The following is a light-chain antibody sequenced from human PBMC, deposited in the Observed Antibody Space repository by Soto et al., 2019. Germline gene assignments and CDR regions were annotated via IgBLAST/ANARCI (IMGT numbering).Light chain of an antibody. Sequence: EIVMTQSPATLSVSPGERDTLSCRASQSVSSNLAWYQQKPGQAPRLLIYGASTRATGIPARFSGSGSGTEFTLTLSSLQSEDFAVYYCQQYNNWPLTFGGGTRWISN. V-gene: IGKV3-15*01. CDR3: QQYNNWPLT. CDR1: QSVSSN. J-gene: IGKJ4*01. CDR2: GAS.